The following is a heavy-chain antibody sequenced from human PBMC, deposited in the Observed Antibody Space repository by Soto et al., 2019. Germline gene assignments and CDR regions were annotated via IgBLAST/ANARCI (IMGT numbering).Heavy chain of an antibody. CDR2: ISYDGSNK. CDR3: ARPLEYSSSIWFDP. Sequence: GGSLRLSCAASGFTFSSYGMHWVRQAPGKGLEWVAVISYDGSNKYYADSVKGRFTISRDNSKSTLYLQMNSLRAEDTAVYYCARPLEYSSSIWFDPWGQGTLVTVSS. D-gene: IGHD6-6*01. V-gene: IGHV3-30*03. J-gene: IGHJ5*02. CDR1: GFTFSSYG.